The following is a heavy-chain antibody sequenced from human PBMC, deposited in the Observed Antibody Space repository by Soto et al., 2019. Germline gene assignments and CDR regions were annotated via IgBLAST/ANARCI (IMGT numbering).Heavy chain of an antibody. J-gene: IGHJ5*02. CDR1: GASINSGGFY. CDR3: ARVSAAGTRWFDP. D-gene: IGHD6-13*01. V-gene: IGHV4-31*03. CDR2: IDYRGRT. Sequence: QVHLQESGPGLVKSSQTLSLTCSVSGASINSGGFYWSWVRQFPGKGREWIGYIDYRGRTFHNPSLKSRATISRDTSKNQFSLEVNSVTAADTAVFFCARVSAAGTRWFDPWGQGTLVTVSS.